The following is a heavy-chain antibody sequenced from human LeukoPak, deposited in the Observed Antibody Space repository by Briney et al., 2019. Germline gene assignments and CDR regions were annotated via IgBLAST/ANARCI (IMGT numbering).Heavy chain of an antibody. CDR2: ISGSGGST. Sequence: GGSLRLSCAASGFTFSSSAMSWVRQVPGKGLEWVSAISGSGGSTYYADSVKGRFTISRDNSKNTLYLQMNSLRAEDTAVYYCAKDLGSGLPFDYWGQGTLVTVSS. D-gene: IGHD6-19*01. V-gene: IGHV3-23*01. CDR1: GFTFSSSA. CDR3: AKDLGSGLPFDY. J-gene: IGHJ4*02.